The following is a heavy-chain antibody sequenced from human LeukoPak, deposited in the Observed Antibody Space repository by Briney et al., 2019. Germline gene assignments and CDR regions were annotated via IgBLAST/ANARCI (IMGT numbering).Heavy chain of an antibody. Sequence: GGSLRLSCAASGFTFSSYGMHWVRQAPGKGLEWVAVIWYDGSNKYYADSVKGRFTISRDNSKNTLYLQMNSLRAEDAAVYYCAKDPRGSYSRDYYYYMDAWGKGTTVTVSS. CDR1: GFTFSSYG. D-gene: IGHD1-26*01. J-gene: IGHJ6*03. CDR2: IWYDGSNK. CDR3: AKDPRGSYSRDYYYYMDA. V-gene: IGHV3-33*06.